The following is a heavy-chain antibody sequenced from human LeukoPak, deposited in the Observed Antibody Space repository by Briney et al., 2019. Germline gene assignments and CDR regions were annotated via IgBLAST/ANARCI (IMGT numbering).Heavy chain of an antibody. Sequence: GSLRLSCAASGFTFSSYAMSWVRQAPGKGLEWVSAISGCGGSTYYADSVKGRFTISRDNSKNTLYLQMNSLRAEDTAVYYCAKAHSSGWYPGYWGQGTLVTVSS. CDR1: GFTFSSYA. D-gene: IGHD6-19*01. CDR2: ISGCGGST. V-gene: IGHV3-23*01. CDR3: AKAHSSGWYPGY. J-gene: IGHJ4*02.